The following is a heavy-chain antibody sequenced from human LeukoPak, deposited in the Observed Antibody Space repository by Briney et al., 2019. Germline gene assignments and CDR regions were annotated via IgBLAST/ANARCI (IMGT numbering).Heavy chain of an antibody. D-gene: IGHD1-14*01. CDR3: ARGLDQAKPGY. J-gene: IGHJ4*02. CDR2: KSHGEGT. Sequence: SETLSLTCAVYGGSLSGYYWSWIRQPPGKGLEWIGEKSHGEGTKYNPSRKSQVTISVDTSNNQFPLNLSSVTAADTAVYYCARGLDQAKPGYWGQGTLVTVSS. CDR1: GGSLSGYY. V-gene: IGHV4-34*01.